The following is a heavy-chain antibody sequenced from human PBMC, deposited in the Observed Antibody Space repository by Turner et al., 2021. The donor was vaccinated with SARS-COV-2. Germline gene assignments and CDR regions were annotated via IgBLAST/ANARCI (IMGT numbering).Heavy chain of an antibody. D-gene: IGHD2-15*01. CDR2: SRGSGGST. CDR1: GFTFSSYA. Sequence: QLLESGGVLVQPLLSLRLSCAASGFTFSSYAMSWVRQEQGKGREGVSASRGSGGSTYYEESVKGRFTRARDKYKNKMYLQRKSMRAEEKEVYDCAKDRGGYFYYWGQGTLVTVSS. V-gene: IGHV3-23*02. CDR3: AKDRGGYFYY. J-gene: IGHJ4*02.